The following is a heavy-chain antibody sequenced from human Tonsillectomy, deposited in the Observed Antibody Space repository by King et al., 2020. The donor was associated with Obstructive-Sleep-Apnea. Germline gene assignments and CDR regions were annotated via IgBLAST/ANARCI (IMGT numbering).Heavy chain of an antibody. Sequence: VQLQESGPGLVKPSETLSLTCTVSGGSISTYYWSWIRQPPGRGLEWVGYIYYTGNTNYNPSLRSRVTISVDTSKNQFSLRLSSVTAADTAVYYCSSGTRVETSWYFDYWGQGTLVTVSS. J-gene: IGHJ4*02. CDR2: IYYTGNT. D-gene: IGHD5-24*01. V-gene: IGHV4-59*08. CDR3: SSGTRVETSWYFDY. CDR1: GGSISTYY.